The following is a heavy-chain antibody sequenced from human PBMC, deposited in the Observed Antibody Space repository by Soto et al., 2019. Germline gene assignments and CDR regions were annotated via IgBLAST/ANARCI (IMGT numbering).Heavy chain of an antibody. CDR1: GYTFTSYG. CDR2: ISAYNGNT. Sequence: QVQLVQSGAEVKKPGASVKVSCKASGYTFTSYGISWVRQAPGQGLEWMGWISAYNGNTNYAQKLQGRVTMTTDTSKSTAYMELRSLRSDDTAVYYCARFPGPTGDYVNPNWFDPWGQGTLVTVSS. J-gene: IGHJ5*02. V-gene: IGHV1-18*01. CDR3: ARFPGPTGDYVNPNWFDP. D-gene: IGHD4-17*01.